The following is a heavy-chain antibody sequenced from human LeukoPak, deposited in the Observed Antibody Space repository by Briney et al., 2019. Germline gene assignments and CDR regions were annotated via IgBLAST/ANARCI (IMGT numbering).Heavy chain of an antibody. V-gene: IGHV1-69*13. J-gene: IGHJ5*02. Sequence: ASVKVSCKASGGTFSSYAISWVRQAPGQGLEWMGRIIPIFGTANYAQKFQGRVTITADVSTSTAYMELSSLRFDDTAVYYCARDPMLRGVHNWFDPWGQGTLVTVSS. CDR1: GGTFSSYA. CDR2: IIPIFGTA. D-gene: IGHD3-10*01. CDR3: ARDPMLRGVHNWFDP.